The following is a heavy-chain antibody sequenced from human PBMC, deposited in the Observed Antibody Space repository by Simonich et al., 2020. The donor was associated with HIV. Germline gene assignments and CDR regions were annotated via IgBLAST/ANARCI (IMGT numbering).Heavy chain of an antibody. V-gene: IGHV4-34*01. D-gene: IGHD4-17*01. CDR1: GRSFSGYY. J-gene: IGHJ4*02. CDR3: ARGRTVTTTGIDY. CDR2: INHREHT. Sequence: QVQLQQWGAGLLKPSETLSLTCAVFGRSFSGYYWTWVRQPPGKGLEWMGEINHREHTNYTPSLKSRVTISVDTSNNQFSLKLSSVTAADTAVYYCARGRTVTTTGIDYWGQGTLVTVSS.